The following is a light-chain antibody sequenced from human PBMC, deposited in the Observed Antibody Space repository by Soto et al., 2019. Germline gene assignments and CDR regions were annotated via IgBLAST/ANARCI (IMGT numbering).Light chain of an antibody. CDR3: QQSYSTPRGT. V-gene: IGKV1-39*01. CDR1: QSISSY. Sequence: DIQMTQSPSPLSASVGDRVTITCRASQSISSYLNWYQQKPGKAPKLLIYAASSLQSGVPSRFSGSGSGTDFTLTISSLQPEDFATYYCQQSYSTPRGTFGQGTKVDIK. CDR2: AAS. J-gene: IGKJ1*01.